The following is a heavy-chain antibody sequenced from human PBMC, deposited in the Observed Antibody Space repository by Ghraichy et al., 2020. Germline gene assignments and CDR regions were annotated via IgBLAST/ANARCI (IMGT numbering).Heavy chain of an antibody. J-gene: IGHJ4*02. CDR2: IYYSGST. CDR1: GGSISSSSYY. CDR3: ARVVGDTVTPYYFDY. Sequence: SETLSLTCTVSGGSISSSSYYWGWIRQPPGKGLEWIGSIYYSGSTYYNPSLKSRVTISVDTSKNQFSLKLSSVTAADTAVYYCARVVGDTVTPYYFDYWGQGTLVTVSS. D-gene: IGHD4-17*01. V-gene: IGHV4-39*07.